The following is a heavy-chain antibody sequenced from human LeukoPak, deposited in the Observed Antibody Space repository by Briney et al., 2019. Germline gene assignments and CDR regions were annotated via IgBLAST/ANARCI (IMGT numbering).Heavy chain of an antibody. V-gene: IGHV3-33*01. CDR1: GFTFSSYG. CDR2: IWYDGSNT. J-gene: IGHJ4*02. D-gene: IGHD3-10*01. CDR3: AREVRGVIRGVDY. Sequence: GGSLRLSCAASGFTFSSYGVHWVRQAPGKGLEWVAVIWYDGSNTFYADSVKGRFTISRDNSKNTLYLQMNSLRAEDTAVYYCAREVRGVIRGVDYWGQGTLVIVSS.